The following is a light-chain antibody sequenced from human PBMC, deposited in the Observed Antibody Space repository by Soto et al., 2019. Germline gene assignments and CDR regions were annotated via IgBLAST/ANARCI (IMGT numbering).Light chain of an antibody. J-gene: IGLJ2*01. Sequence: QSALTQPASVSGSPGQSITISCTGTSSDVGSYNLVSWYQQHPGKAPKLMIYEGSKRPSGVSNRFSGSKSGNTASLTISGLQAEDEADYYCCSYAGSYTFRVFGGGTKLTVL. CDR1: SSDVGSYNL. V-gene: IGLV2-23*03. CDR2: EGS. CDR3: CSYAGSYTFRV.